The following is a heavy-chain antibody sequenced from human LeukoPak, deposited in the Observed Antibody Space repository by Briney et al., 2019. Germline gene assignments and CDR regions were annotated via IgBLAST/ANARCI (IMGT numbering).Heavy chain of an antibody. CDR2: IYSGGST. V-gene: IGHV3-66*02. D-gene: IGHD1-26*01. Sequence: GGSLRLSCAASGFTVSSNYMSWVRQAPGKGLEWVSVIYSGGSTYYADSVKGRFTISRDNSENTLYLQMNSLRAEDTAVYYCARDHDSGSFKRAFDIWGQGTMVTVSS. CDR1: GFTVSSNY. CDR3: ARDHDSGSFKRAFDI. J-gene: IGHJ3*02.